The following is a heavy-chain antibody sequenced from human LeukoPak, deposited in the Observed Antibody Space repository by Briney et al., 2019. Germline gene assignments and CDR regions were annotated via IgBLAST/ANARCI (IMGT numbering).Heavy chain of an antibody. J-gene: IGHJ4*02. V-gene: IGHV3-15*01. Sequence: PGGSLRLSCAASGFTFSNAWMSWVRQAPGKGLEWVGRIKSKTDGGTTDYAAPVKGRFTISRDDSKNTVYLQMNYLKTEDTAVYYCAAGTGRSDFDYWGQGTLVTVSS. D-gene: IGHD6-13*01. CDR3: AAGTGRSDFDY. CDR1: GFTFSNAW. CDR2: IKSKTDGGTT.